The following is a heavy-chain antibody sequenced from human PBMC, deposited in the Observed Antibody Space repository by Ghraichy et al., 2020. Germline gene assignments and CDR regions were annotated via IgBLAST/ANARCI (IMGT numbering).Heavy chain of an antibody. CDR1: GYTFTGYY. Sequence: ASVKVSCKASGYTFTGYYMHWVRQAPGQGLEWMGRINPNSGGTNYAQKFQGRVTMTRDTSISTAYMELSRLRSDDTAVYYCARAGVNYVDFWSGYYAPARQHNWFDPWGQGTLVTVSS. CDR3: ARAGVNYVDFWSGYYAPARQHNWFDP. D-gene: IGHD3-3*01. CDR2: INPNSGGT. J-gene: IGHJ5*02. V-gene: IGHV1-2*06.